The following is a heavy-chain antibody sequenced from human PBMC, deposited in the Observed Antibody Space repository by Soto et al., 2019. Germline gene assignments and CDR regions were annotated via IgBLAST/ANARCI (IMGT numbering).Heavy chain of an antibody. CDR3: SYLYFDH. CDR1: GFTFNNAW. D-gene: IGHD1-26*01. J-gene: IGHJ4*02. Sequence: EVQVVESGGGLVRPGGSLRLSCATSGFTFNNAWMSWVRQAPGKGLEWVGYIKSNIDGGTADYAAPVKGRFTISRDDSKNMSYLQMNSLKTEDTAVYYCSYLYFDHWGQGTLVAVSS. CDR2: IKSNIDGGTA. V-gene: IGHV3-15*01.